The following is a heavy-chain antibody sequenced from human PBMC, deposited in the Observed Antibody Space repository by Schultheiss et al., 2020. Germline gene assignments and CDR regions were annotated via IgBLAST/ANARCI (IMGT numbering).Heavy chain of an antibody. CDR2: INHSGST. CDR1: GGSFSGYY. CDR3: ASGGADVGY. V-gene: IGHV4-34*09. J-gene: IGHJ4*02. D-gene: IGHD3-10*01. Sequence: SQTLSLTCAVYGGSFSGYYWSWIRQPPGKGLEWIGEINHSGSTNYNPSLKSRVTISVDTSKNQFSLKLSSVTAADTAVYYCASGGADVGYWGQGTLVTVSS.